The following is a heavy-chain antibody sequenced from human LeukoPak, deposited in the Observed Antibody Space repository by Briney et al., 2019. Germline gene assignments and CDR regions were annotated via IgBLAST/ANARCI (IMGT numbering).Heavy chain of an antibody. CDR1: GGSFSGYY. CDR2: INHSGST. V-gene: IGHV4-34*01. J-gene: IGHJ4*02. Sequence: SETLSLTCAVYGGSFSGYYWSWIRQPPGKGLEWTGEINHSGSTNYNPSLKSRVTISVDTSKNQFSLKLSSVTAADTAVYYCARVGRWLQQGGFDYWGQGTLVTVSS. D-gene: IGHD5-24*01. CDR3: ARVGRWLQQGGFDY.